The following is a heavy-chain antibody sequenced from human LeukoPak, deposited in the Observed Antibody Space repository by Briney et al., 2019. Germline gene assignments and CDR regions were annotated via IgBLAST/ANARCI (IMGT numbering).Heavy chain of an antibody. CDR1: GFTFSSYA. V-gene: IGHV3-23*01. D-gene: IGHD2-2*01. CDR3: AKALYIVVVPAAPFDY. J-gene: IGHJ4*02. CDR2: ISGSGGST. Sequence: PGGSLRLSCAASGFTFSSYAMSWVRQAPGKGLEWVSAISGSGGSTYYADSVKGRFTISRDNSKNTLYPQMNSLRAEDTAVYYRAKALYIVVVPAAPFDYWGQGTLVTVSS.